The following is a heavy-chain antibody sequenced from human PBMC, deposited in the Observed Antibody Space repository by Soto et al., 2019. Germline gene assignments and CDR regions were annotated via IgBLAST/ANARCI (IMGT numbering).Heavy chain of an antibody. V-gene: IGHV1-69*05. Sequence: SVKVSCKASGCTFSSYAISWVRQAPGQGLEWMGWINPSNGTTNYAQKFQGRVTITRDKSASTAYMELSSLRSEDTAVYYCARELQGLYYFDYWGLGTLVTVSS. J-gene: IGHJ4*02. CDR2: INPSNGTT. CDR3: ARELQGLYYFDY. D-gene: IGHD4-4*01. CDR1: GCTFSSYA.